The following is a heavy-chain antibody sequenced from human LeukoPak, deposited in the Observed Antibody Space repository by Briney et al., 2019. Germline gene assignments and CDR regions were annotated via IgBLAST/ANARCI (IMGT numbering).Heavy chain of an antibody. CDR3: ARRAYDTGYDVFVF. J-gene: IGHJ3*01. Sequence: NPSETLSLTCTVSGGSISSYYWSWIRQPAGKGLEWIGRVYSSGSTNYNPSLKSRVTLSVDTSKNQFSLRLTSVPAADSACYYCARRAYDTGYDVFVFGGKGTM. D-gene: IGHD3-22*01. V-gene: IGHV4-4*07. CDR2: VYSSGST. CDR1: GGSISSYY.